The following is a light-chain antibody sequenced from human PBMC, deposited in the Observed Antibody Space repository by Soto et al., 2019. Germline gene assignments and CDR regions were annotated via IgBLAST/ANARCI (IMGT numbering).Light chain of an antibody. CDR2: EVS. CDR1: SSDVGGYNY. V-gene: IGLV2-14*01. J-gene: IGLJ1*01. CDR3: SSYTSSSTYV. Sequence: QAVVTQPASVSGSPGQSITISCTGTSSDVGGYNYVSWYQQHPGKAPKLMIYEVSNRPSGVSNRFSGSKSGNTASLTISGLQAEDEADYYCSSYTSSSTYVSGTGTKLTVL.